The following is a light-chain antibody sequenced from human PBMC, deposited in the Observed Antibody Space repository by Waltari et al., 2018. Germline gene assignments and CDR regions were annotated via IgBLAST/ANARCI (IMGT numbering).Light chain of an antibody. J-gene: IGKJ3*01. CDR3: QQYFSSPLS. Sequence: DIVMTQSPDSLSVSLGERATINCKSSLSILHSSQNKNYLAWYQQKSGQSPKLLIYAASTRESGVPARFSGSGSGTDSTLTISGLQAEDVAVYYCQQYFSSPLSFGPGTKVDIK. CDR2: AAS. V-gene: IGKV4-1*01. CDR1: LSILHSSQNKNY.